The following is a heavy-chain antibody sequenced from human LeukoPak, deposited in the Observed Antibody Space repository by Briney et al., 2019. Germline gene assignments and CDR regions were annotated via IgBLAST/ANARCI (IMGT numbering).Heavy chain of an antibody. CDR1: GGSFSGYY. Sequence: SETLSLTCAVYGGSFSGYYWSWIRQPPGKGLEWIGYIYYSGSTNYNPSLKSRVTISVDRSKNQFSLKLSSVTAADTAVYYCARGGLGGDETYYYDSSGYQFDYWGQGTLVTVSS. V-gene: IGHV4-59*01. D-gene: IGHD3-22*01. J-gene: IGHJ4*02. CDR2: IYYSGST. CDR3: ARGGLGGDETYYYDSSGYQFDY.